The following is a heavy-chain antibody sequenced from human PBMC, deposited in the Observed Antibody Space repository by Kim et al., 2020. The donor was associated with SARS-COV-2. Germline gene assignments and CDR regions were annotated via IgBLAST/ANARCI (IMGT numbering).Heavy chain of an antibody. CDR3: AGRSWGVRGVIKVPPPDY. D-gene: IGHD3-10*01. V-gene: IGHV4-34*01. J-gene: IGHJ4*02. Sequence: KSRVTISVDTSKNQFSLKLSSVTAADTAVYYCAGRSWGVRGVIKVPPPDYWGQGTLVTVSS.